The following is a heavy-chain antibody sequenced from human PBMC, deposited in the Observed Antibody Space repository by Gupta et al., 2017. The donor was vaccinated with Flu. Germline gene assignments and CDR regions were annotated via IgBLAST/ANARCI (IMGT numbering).Heavy chain of an antibody. V-gene: IGHV5-51*03. J-gene: IGHJ4*02. CDR2: IYPGDSDT. Sequence: EVQLVQSGAEVKKPGESLKISCKGSGYSFTSYWIGWVRQMPGKGLEWMGIIYPGDSDTRYSPSFQGQVTISADKSISTAYLQWSSLKASDTAMYYCARLPQKKSIAAAFPDYWGQGTLVTVSS. CDR3: ARLPQKKSIAAAFPDY. CDR1: GYSFTSYW. D-gene: IGHD6-13*01.